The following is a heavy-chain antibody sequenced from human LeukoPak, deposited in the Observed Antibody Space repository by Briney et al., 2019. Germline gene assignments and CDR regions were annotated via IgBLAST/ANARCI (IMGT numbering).Heavy chain of an antibody. Sequence: GASVKVSCKASGYTFTSYGISWVRQAPGQGLEWMGRIIPILGTANYAQKFQGRVTITTDESTSTAYMELSSLRSEDTAVYYCARVLNSDAFDIWGQGTMVTVSS. CDR1: GYTFTSYG. V-gene: IGHV1-69*11. D-gene: IGHD4-23*01. J-gene: IGHJ3*02. CDR3: ARVLNSDAFDI. CDR2: IIPILGTA.